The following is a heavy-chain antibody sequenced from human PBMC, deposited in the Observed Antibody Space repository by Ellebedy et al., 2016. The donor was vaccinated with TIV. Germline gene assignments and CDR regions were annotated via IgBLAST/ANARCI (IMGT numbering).Heavy chain of an antibody. CDR3: ARDRGVYDSSGFDY. V-gene: IGHV3-48*04. CDR2: ISSRSDST. D-gene: IGHD3-22*01. Sequence: GESLKISCAASGFTFSSYSMNWVRQAPGKGLEWVSYISSRSDSTYYTDSVKRRFTISRDNAKNSLYLQMNSLRGEDTAVYYCARDRGVYDSSGFDYWGQGTLVTVSS. J-gene: IGHJ4*02. CDR1: GFTFSSYS.